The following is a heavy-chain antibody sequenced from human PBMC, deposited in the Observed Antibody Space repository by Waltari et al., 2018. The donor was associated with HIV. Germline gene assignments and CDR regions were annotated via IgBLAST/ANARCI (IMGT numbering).Heavy chain of an antibody. Sequence: EVQLLESGGGLVQPGGSLRLSCAASGFTFSSSAMSWVREAPGKGLQWVSAISGSGGSTYYADSVKGRFTIPRDNSKNTLYLQMNSLRAEDTAVYYCAKDQVQDIVVVVAATLNGMDVWGQGTTVTVSS. CDR2: ISGSGGST. CDR3: AKDQVQDIVVVVAATLNGMDV. D-gene: IGHD2-15*01. CDR1: GFTFSSSA. J-gene: IGHJ6*02. V-gene: IGHV3-23*01.